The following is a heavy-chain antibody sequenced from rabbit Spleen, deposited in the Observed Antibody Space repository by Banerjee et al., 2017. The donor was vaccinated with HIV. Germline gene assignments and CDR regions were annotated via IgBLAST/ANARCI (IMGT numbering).Heavy chain of an antibody. CDR3: ARDLAGVIGWNFNL. J-gene: IGHJ4*01. D-gene: IGHD4-1*01. CDR1: GFSFSSSYD. V-gene: IGHV1S40*01. CDR2: IYGGDGYST. Sequence: QQLVESGGGLVQPGASLTLTCTASGFSFSSSYDMCWVRQAPGKGLEWIACIYGGDGYSTAYASWAKGRFTISKASSTTVTLQMTSLTAADTATYFCARDLAGVIGWNFNLWGPGTLVTVS.